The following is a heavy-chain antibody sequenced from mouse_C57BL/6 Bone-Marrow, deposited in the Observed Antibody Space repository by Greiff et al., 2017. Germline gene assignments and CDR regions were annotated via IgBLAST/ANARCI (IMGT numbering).Heavy chain of an antibody. J-gene: IGHJ2*01. CDR1: GYTFTSYW. V-gene: IGHV1-50*01. CDR3: AGSNYEGDY. CDR2: IDPSDSYT. D-gene: IGHD2-5*01. Sequence: VKLMESGAELVKPGASVKLSCKASGYTFTSYWMQWVKQRPGQGLEWIGEIDPSDSYTNYNQQFKGKATLTVDTSSRTAYMQPVSLTSEDAAVYYCAGSNYEGDYWGQGTTLTVSS.